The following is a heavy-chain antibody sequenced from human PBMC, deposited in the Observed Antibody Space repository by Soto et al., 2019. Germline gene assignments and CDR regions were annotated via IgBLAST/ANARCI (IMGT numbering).Heavy chain of an antibody. CDR2: IIPIFGTA. CDR3: ARAGPVAGNHAFDI. CDR1: DGSFSSYA. J-gene: IGHJ3*02. Sequence: QVQLVQSGAEVKKPGSSVKVSCKASDGSFSSYAISWVRQAPVQGLEWMGGIIPIFGTATYAQKFQGRVTIIADKSTSTAYMELSSLRSEDTAVYYCARAGPVAGNHAFDIWGQGTLVTVSS. V-gene: IGHV1-69*06. D-gene: IGHD6-19*01.